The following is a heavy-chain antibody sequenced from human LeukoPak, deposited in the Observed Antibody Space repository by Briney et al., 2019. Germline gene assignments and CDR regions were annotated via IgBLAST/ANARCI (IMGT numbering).Heavy chain of an antibody. Sequence: GRIYTSGSTNYTPSLKSRVTMSVDTSKNQFSLKLSSVTAADTAVYYCARVSGGYYYEAFDYWGLGTLVTVSS. CDR2: IYTSGST. CDR3: ARVSGGYYYEAFDY. J-gene: IGHJ4*02. V-gene: IGHV4-4*07. D-gene: IGHD3-22*01.